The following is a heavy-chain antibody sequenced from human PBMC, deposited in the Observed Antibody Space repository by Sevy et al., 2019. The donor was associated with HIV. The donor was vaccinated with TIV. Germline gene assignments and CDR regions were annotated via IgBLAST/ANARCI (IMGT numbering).Heavy chain of an antibody. CDR3: AGAAIAAAGTEGAMDV. J-gene: IGHJ6*02. Sequence: GGSLRLSCAASGFTFSSYAMHWVRQAPGKGLEWVAVISYDGSNKYYADSVKGRFTISRDNSKNALYLQMNSLRAEDTAVYYCAGAAIAAAGTEGAMDVWGQGTTVTVSS. D-gene: IGHD6-13*01. V-gene: IGHV3-30*04. CDR1: GFTFSSYA. CDR2: ISYDGSNK.